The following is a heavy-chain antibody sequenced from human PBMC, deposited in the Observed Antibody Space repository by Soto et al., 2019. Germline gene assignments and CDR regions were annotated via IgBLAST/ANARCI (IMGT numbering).Heavy chain of an antibody. CDR2: IYYSGST. CDR1: GGSISSSSYY. V-gene: IGHV4-39*01. Sequence: QLQLQESGPGLVKPSETLSLTCTVSGGSISSSSYYWGWIRQPPGKGLEWIGSIYYSGSTYYNPSLKSRVTISVDTSKNQFSLKLSSVTAADTAVYYCANLPSSLRIVRGVIPTDYWGPGTLGTVS. J-gene: IGHJ4*02. D-gene: IGHD3-10*01. CDR3: ANLPSSLRIVRGVIPTDY.